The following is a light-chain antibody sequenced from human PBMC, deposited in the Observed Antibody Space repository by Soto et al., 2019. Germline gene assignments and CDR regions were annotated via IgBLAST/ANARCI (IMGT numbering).Light chain of an antibody. CDR3: QQYGSSPPWT. J-gene: IGKJ1*01. CDR2: GAS. V-gene: IGKV3-20*01. CDR1: QSVSSSY. Sequence: EIVLTQSPGTLSLSPGARATLSCRASQSVSSSYLAFYQQKSGQAPRLLIYGASSRATGIPDRFSGSGSGTDFTLTISRLEPEDFAVYYCQQYGSSPPWTFGQGTKVDIK.